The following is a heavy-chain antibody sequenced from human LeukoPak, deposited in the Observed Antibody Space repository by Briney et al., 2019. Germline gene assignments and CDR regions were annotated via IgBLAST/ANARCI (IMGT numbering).Heavy chain of an antibody. CDR1: GFTFCGYA. J-gene: IGHJ4*02. V-gene: IGHV3-64*05. CDR2: ISSNGGST. CDR3: VKTGDGAYYFDY. D-gene: IGHD1-14*01. Sequence: PGVSLRLSCSASGFTFCGYAMLWVRQAPGKGLEYVSAISSNGGSTYYADSVKGRFTVSRDNSRNTLYFQMSSLRAEDTAVYYCVKTGDGAYYFDYWGQGTLVTVSS.